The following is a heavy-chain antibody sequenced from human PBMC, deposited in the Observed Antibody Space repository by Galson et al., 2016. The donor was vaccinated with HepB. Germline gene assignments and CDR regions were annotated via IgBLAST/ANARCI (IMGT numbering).Heavy chain of an antibody. J-gene: IGHJ4*02. CDR1: GFTFGDYA. CDR3: TTLRDMVVAASDY. D-gene: IGHD2-15*01. CDR2: IRNKAYGGTT. Sequence: SLRLSCAASGFTFGDYAMSWFRQAPGQGLEWVGFIRNKAYGGTTEYAASVKGRFTISTDDSESIAYLQMNSLKTDDTAVYYCTTLRDMVVAASDYWGQGTLVTVSS. V-gene: IGHV3-49*03.